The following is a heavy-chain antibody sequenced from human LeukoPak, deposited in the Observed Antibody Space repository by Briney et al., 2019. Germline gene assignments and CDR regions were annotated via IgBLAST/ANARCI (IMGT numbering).Heavy chain of an antibody. CDR1: GYTFTDYY. D-gene: IGHD3-3*01. Sequence: ASVKVSCKASGYTFTDYYIHWVRQAPGQGLEWMGWINPNSGRTNYAQKFQGRVTMTRDTSISTAYMELSRLRSDDTAVYYCARAYYDFWSGSYTNDYWGQGTLVTVSS. V-gene: IGHV1-2*02. CDR3: ARAYYDFWSGSYTNDY. J-gene: IGHJ4*02. CDR2: INPNSGRT.